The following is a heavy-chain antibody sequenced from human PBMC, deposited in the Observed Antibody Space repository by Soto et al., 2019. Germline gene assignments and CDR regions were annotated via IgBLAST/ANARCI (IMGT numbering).Heavy chain of an antibody. CDR1: GASVSSGLYQ. CDR3: ARLKFYDFWSGSVQMDL. J-gene: IGHJ6*02. D-gene: IGHD3-3*01. CDR2: IYYTGTT. Sequence: SKTLSLTFTVSGASVSSGLYQWSWIRHSPGNGLEWIGYIYYTGTTNYNPSLKSRVTISVDTSKNQFSLKLTSVTAAATALYFCARLKFYDFWSGSVQMDLWGQGTSVTVYS. V-gene: IGHV4-61*01.